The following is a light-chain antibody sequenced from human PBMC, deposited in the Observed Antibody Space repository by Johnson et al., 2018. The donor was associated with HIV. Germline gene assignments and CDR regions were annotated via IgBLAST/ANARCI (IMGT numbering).Light chain of an antibody. V-gene: IGLV1-51*01. CDR1: SSNIGNNY. J-gene: IGLJ1*01. CDR3: GTWDTSLSAGGV. CDR2: DNN. Sequence: QSVLTQPPSVSAAPGQKVTIYCSGSSSNIGNNYVSWYQQIPGTAPKLLIYDNNKRPSGIPDRFSGSKSGTSATLGITGLQTGDEADYYCGTWDTSLSAGGVFGTGTKVTVL.